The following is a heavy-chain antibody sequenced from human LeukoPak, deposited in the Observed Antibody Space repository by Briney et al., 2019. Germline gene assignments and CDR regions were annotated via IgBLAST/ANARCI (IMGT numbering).Heavy chain of an antibody. Sequence: SETLSLTCTVSGGSISSSSYYWGWIRQPPGKGLEWIGSIYYSGSTYYNPSLKSRVTISVDTSKNQFSLKLSSVTAADTAVYYCARGVVVVAARWFDPWGQGTLVTVSS. V-gene: IGHV4-39*07. CDR2: IYYSGST. J-gene: IGHJ5*02. CDR3: ARGVVVVAARWFDP. D-gene: IGHD2-15*01. CDR1: GGSISSSSYY.